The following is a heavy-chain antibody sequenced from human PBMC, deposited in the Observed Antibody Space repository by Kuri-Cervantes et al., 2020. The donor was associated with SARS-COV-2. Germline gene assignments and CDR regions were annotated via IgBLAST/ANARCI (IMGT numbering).Heavy chain of an antibody. Sequence: ASVKDSCKASGYTFFGYYMHWGRHAPGQRGEWLGWINPNSGGTNYAQKFQGWVTTTRDTSISTVYMEQRRRRSDDTAVYYCVRSSPFRRIVVISHVGALDIWGQGTMVTVSS. D-gene: IGHD1-26*01. V-gene: IGHV1-2*04. CDR3: VRSSPFRRIVVISHVGALDI. CDR2: INPNSGGT. CDR1: GYTFFGYY. J-gene: IGHJ3*02.